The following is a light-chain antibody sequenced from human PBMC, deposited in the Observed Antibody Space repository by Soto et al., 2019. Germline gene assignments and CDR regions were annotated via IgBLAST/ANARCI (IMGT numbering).Light chain of an antibody. CDR1: SSDVGDYKY. CDR3: SSYTSSDTPYV. V-gene: IGLV2-14*01. J-gene: IGLJ1*01. Sequence: QSALTQPASVSGSPGQSITISCTGTSSDVGDYKYVSWYQQHPDKAPTLIIFVNSNRPSGISNRFSASKSGNTASLTISGLRAEDEADYYCSSYTSSDTPYVFGTGTKVTVL. CDR2: VNS.